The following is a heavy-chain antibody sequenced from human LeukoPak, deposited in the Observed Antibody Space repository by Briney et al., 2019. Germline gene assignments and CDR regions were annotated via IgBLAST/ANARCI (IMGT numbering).Heavy chain of an antibody. J-gene: IGHJ6*03. CDR1: RYTFTSYG. CDR3: ASGTDSSSPYYMHV. V-gene: IGHV1-18*01. CDR2: ISAYNGNT. Sequence: ASVKLSFKGARYTFTSYGISWVRQAPGQGLEWMGWISAYNGNTNYAQKLQGRVTMTTDTSTSTAYMELRSLRSDDTAVYYCASGTDSSSPYYMHVWGKGTTVTVSS. D-gene: IGHD6-13*01.